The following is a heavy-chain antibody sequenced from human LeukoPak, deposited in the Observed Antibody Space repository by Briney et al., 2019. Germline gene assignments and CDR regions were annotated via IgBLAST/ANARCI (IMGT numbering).Heavy chain of an antibody. V-gene: IGHV1-2*06. D-gene: IGHD3-3*01. J-gene: IGHJ6*02. CDR1: GYTFTGYY. CDR3: ARAYDFWSGYPYYYGMDV. Sequence: ASVKVSCKASGYTFTGYYMHWVRQAPGQGLERMGRINPNSGGTNYAQKFQGRVTMTRDTSISTAYMELSRLRSDDTAVYYCARAYDFWSGYPYYYGMDVWGQGTTVTVSS. CDR2: INPNSGGT.